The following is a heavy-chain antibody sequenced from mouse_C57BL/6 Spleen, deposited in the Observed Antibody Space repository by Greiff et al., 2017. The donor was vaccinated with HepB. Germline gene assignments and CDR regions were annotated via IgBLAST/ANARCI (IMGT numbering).Heavy chain of an antibody. D-gene: IGHD1-1*01. CDR3: ARGGDYGRGSYAMDY. V-gene: IGHV1-69*01. CDR2: IDPSDSYT. Sequence: QVQLQQPGAELVMPGASVKLSCKASGYTFTSYWMHWVKQRPGQGLEWIGEIDPSDSYTNYNQKFKGKSTLTVDKSSSTAYMQLSSLTSEDSAVYYCARGGDYGRGSYAMDYWGQGTSVTVSS. J-gene: IGHJ4*01. CDR1: GYTFTSYW.